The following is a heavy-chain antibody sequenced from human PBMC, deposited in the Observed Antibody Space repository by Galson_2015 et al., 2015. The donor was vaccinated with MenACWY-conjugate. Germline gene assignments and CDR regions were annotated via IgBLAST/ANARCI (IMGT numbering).Heavy chain of an antibody. J-gene: IGHJ4*02. D-gene: IGHD1-7*01. CDR1: RFTFSDYY. CDR3: TRLQGGTRGVNY. V-gene: IGHV3-11*03. CDR2: ISSSSTYT. Sequence: SLRLSCAASRFTFSDYYMSWLRQAPGKGLEWVSDISSSSTYTYHADSVKGRFTISRDNSKNSLYLQMNSLRAEDTAVYYCTRLQGGTRGVNYWGQGTLVTVS.